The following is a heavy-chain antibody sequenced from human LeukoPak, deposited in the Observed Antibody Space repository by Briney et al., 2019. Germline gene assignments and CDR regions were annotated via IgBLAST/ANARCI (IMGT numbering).Heavy chain of an antibody. CDR2: ISGYNANT. CDR3: ARPRVAGSFDY. CDR1: GYTFTSYG. D-gene: IGHD6-19*01. J-gene: IGHJ4*02. Sequence: ASMKVSCKPSGYTFTSYGMRWVRQAPGQGLEWMGWISGYNANTKYGQKFQGRDTMTIDKSTNKVYMELRSLRSDDTAVYYCARPRVAGSFDYWGQGTLVTVSS. V-gene: IGHV1-18*01.